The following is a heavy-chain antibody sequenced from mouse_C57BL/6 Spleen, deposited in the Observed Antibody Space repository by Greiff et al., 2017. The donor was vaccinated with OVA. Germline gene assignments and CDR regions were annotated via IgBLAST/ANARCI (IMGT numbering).Heavy chain of an antibody. V-gene: IGHV1-82*01. J-gene: IGHJ4*01. Sequence: VHLVESGPELVKPGASVKISCKASGYAFSSSWMNWVKQRPGKGLEWIGRIYPGDGDTNYNGKFKGKATLTADKSSSTAYMQLSSLTSEDSAVYFCARTGYYGSSYAMDYWGQGTSVTVSS. CDR3: ARTGYYGSSYAMDY. CDR2: IYPGDGDT. CDR1: GYAFSSSW. D-gene: IGHD1-1*01.